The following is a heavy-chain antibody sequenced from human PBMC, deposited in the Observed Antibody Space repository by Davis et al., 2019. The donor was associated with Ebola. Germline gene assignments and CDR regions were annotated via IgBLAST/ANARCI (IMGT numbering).Heavy chain of an antibody. D-gene: IGHD2/OR15-2a*01. CDR3: AKDNRNIWSEV. CDR2: GTSADT. V-gene: IGHV3-23*01. CDR1: GFIFSTYV. J-gene: IGHJ3*01. Sequence: GESLKTSCSASGFIFSTYVMSWVRQAPGKGLGWVSTYGTSADTYYADSVKGRFTISRDNSKNTLYLQMNGLRVEDTAIYYCAKDNRNIWSEVWGQGTMVTVSS.